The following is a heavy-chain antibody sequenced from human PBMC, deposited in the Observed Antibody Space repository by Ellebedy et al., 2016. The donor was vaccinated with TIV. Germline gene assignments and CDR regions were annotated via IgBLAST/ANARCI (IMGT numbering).Heavy chain of an antibody. CDR1: GYTFTSYG. V-gene: IGHV1-18*01. CDR2: ISAYNGNT. J-gene: IGHJ4*02. D-gene: IGHD3-10*01. CDR3: ARDRYTMIRGALHY. Sequence: AASVKVSCKASGYTFTSYGISWVRQAPGQGLEWMGWISAYNGNTNYAQKLQGRVTMTTDTSTSTAYMELRSLRSDDTAVYYCARDRYTMIRGALHYWGQGTLVTVSS.